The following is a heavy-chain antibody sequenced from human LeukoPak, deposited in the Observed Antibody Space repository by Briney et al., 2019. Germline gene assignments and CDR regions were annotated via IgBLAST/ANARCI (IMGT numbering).Heavy chain of an antibody. D-gene: IGHD6-13*01. CDR3: ARSRVGGIAAAGTDYYYMDV. CDR2: IYPGDSDT. V-gene: IGHV5-51*01. J-gene: IGHJ6*03. Sequence: GESLKISCKGSGYSFTSYWIGWVRQMPGKGLEWMGIIYPGDSDTRYSPSFQGQVTISADKSISTAYLQWSSLKASDTAMYYCARSRVGGIAAAGTDYYYMDVWGKGTTVTACS. CDR1: GYSFTSYW.